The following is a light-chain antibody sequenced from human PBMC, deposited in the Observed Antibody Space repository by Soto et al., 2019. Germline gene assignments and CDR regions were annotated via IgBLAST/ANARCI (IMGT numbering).Light chain of an antibody. V-gene: IGKV1-5*01. CDR1: QSISGW. CDR3: QLYNIYAIT. J-gene: IGKJ4*01. CDR2: DAS. Sequence: DIQMTQSPSTLSASVGDRVTITCRASQSISGWLAWYQQKPGKAPKLLIYDASSVQSGVPSRFSGSRSGTEFTLTISGQQPDSFVPNYCQLYNIYAITFGTGTKEENK.